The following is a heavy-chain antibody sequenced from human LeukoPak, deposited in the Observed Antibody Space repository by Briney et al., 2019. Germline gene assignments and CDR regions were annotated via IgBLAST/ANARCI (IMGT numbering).Heavy chain of an antibody. D-gene: IGHD3-3*01. J-gene: IGHJ4*02. Sequence: SVKVSCKASGYTFTSYGISWVRQAPGQGLEWMGGIIPIFGTANYAQKFQGRVTITADESTSTAYMELSSLRSEDTAVYYCARGNNHYDFWSGYYLRPNPFDYWGQGTLVTVSS. V-gene: IGHV1-69*13. CDR1: GYTFTSYG. CDR2: IIPIFGTA. CDR3: ARGNNHYDFWSGYYLRPNPFDY.